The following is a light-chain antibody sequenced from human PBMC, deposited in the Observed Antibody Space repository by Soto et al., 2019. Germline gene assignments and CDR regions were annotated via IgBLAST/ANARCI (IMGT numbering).Light chain of an antibody. J-gene: IGLJ1*01. V-gene: IGLV2-23*02. Sequence: QSALTQAASVSGSPGQSITISCTGTSSDVGSYNPVSWYQQHPGKAPKLMIYEVSKRPSGLSNRFSGSKSGNTASLTISGLQAEDEADYYCCSYAGSRTPLIFGTGTKLTVL. CDR3: CSYAGSRTPLI. CDR1: SSDVGSYNP. CDR2: EVS.